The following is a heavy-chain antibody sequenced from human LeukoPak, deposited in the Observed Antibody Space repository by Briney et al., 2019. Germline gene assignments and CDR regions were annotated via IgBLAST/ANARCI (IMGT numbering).Heavy chain of an antibody. J-gene: IGHJ4*02. D-gene: IGHD1-1*01. Sequence: PGGSLRLSCAASGFTFYSHGMIWVRQASGKGLEWVSVIYSGGSTYYADSVKGRFTISRDNSKNTLYLQMNSLRAEDTAVYYCASGTAYWGQGTLVTVSS. CDR1: GFTFYSHG. CDR3: ASGTAY. V-gene: IGHV3-66*01. CDR2: IYSGGST.